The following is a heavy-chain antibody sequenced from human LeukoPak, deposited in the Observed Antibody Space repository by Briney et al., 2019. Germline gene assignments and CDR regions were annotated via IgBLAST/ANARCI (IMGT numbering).Heavy chain of an antibody. CDR1: GFTFSSFA. V-gene: IGHV3-23*01. D-gene: IGHD2-2*01. J-gene: IGHJ6*02. Sequence: GGSLRLSCAASGFTFSSFAMSWVRQPPGKGLEWVSGISGSGTSTYYGDSVKGRFSISRDNSKNTLYLQSNSLRAEDTAMYYCAKNLVVAVMIGHYYFYGMDVWGQGTTVTVSS. CDR2: ISGSGTST. CDR3: AKNLVVAVMIGHYYFYGMDV.